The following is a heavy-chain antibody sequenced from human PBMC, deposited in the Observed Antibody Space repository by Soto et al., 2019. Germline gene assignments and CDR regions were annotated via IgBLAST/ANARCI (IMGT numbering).Heavy chain of an antibody. CDR1: GFTFSSYA. Sequence: LSLTCAASGFTFSSYAMSWVRQAPGKGLEWVSAISGSGGSTYYADSVKGRFTISRDNSKNTLYLQMNSLRAEDTAVYYCAKGDDFWSGYYGMDVWGQGTTVTVSS. D-gene: IGHD3-3*01. CDR2: ISGSGGST. CDR3: AKGDDFWSGYYGMDV. J-gene: IGHJ6*02. V-gene: IGHV3-23*01.